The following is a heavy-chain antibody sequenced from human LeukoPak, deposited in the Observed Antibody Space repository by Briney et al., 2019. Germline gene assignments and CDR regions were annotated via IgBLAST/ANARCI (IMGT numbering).Heavy chain of an antibody. CDR1: GYTLTELS. D-gene: IGHD1-26*01. CDR3: ATGSWYYYYYYMDV. CDR2: FDPEDGET. J-gene: IGHJ6*03. Sequence: ASVKVSCKVSGYTLTELSMHWVRQAPGKGREWMGGFDPEDGETIYAQKFQGRVTMTEDTSTDTAYMELSSLRSEDAAVYYCATGSWYYYYYYMDVWGKGTTVTVSS. V-gene: IGHV1-24*01.